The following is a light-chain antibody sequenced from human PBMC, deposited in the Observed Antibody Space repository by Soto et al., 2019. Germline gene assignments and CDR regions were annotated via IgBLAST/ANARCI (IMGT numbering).Light chain of an antibody. Sequence: QAVVTQPPSASGSPGQSVTISCTGTSSDVGAYKYVSWYQQYPGKAPKLTIYEVSKRPSGVPDRFSGSKSGNTASLTVSGLQAEDEADYYCTSYVGSDIWVFGGGTKLTVL. J-gene: IGLJ2*01. V-gene: IGLV2-8*01. CDR1: SSDVGAYKY. CDR2: EVS. CDR3: TSYVGSDIWV.